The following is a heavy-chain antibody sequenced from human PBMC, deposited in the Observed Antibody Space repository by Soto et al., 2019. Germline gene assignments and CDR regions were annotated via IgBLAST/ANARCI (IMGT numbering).Heavy chain of an antibody. D-gene: IGHD3-9*01. CDR3: ARHEVRYLDWLPNYSLDV. CDR2: IYYNGST. CDR1: DASISSSSYY. V-gene: IGHV4-39*01. Sequence: PSETLSLTCTVSDASISSSSYYWDWIRQPPGRGLEWIGAIYYNGSTYYNPSLKSRVTISVETSKKQFSLKLSSVTAADTAVYYCARHEVRYLDWLPNYSLDVWGQGTTVTVSS. J-gene: IGHJ6*02.